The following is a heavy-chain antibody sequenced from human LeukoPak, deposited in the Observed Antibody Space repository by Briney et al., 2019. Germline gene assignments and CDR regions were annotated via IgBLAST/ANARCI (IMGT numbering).Heavy chain of an antibody. V-gene: IGHV4-30-4*01. D-gene: IGHD3-10*01. CDR3: ARDYFGLGGIDA. Sequence: PSQTLSLTCTVSGVSIDGGDYYWSWIRQPPGKGLEWIGFIYYRGGTSYNPSLDSRLFISVDTSKSQFSLKLLSVTAADTAVYYCARDYFGLGGIDAWGQGALVTVSS. CDR1: GVSIDGGDYY. CDR2: IYYRGGT. J-gene: IGHJ5*02.